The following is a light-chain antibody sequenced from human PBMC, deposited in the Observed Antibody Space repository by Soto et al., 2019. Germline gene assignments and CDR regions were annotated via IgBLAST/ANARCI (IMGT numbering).Light chain of an antibody. CDR3: QQYKNLPQT. J-gene: IGKJ4*01. CDR2: GAS. Sequence: EVVLAQSPATLSVSPGEGVTLSCRASQSVSSNLVWYQHRPGQAPRLLIYGASTRATDIPARFSGSGSGTEFTLTISSLQSVDYAVYCSQQYKNLPQTLCGGTKVDIK. V-gene: IGKV3-15*01. CDR1: QSVSSN.